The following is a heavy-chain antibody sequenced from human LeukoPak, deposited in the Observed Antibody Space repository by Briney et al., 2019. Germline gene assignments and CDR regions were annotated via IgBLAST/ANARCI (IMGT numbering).Heavy chain of an antibody. D-gene: IGHD6-19*01. CDR2: INHSGRT. V-gene: IGHV4-34*01. J-gene: IGHJ4*02. CDR1: GGSFSGYY. Sequence: SETLSLTCAVYGGSFSGYYWSWIRQPPGKGLEWIGEINHSGRTNYNPSLKSRVTMSVDTSKNQFSLKLSSVTSADTAVYYCARVKVGSGWFEDPFDYWGQGTLVTVSS. CDR3: ARVKVGSGWFEDPFDY.